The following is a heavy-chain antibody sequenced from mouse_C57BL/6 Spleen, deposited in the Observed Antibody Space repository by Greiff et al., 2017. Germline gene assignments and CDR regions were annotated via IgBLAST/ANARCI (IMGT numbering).Heavy chain of an antibody. CDR3: ARRVDGYSYYAMDY. J-gene: IGHJ4*01. V-gene: IGHV1-76*01. Sequence: QVQLQQSGAELVRPGASVKLSCKASGYTFTDYYINWVKQRPGQGLEWIAMIYPGSGNTYYNEKFKGKATLTAEKSSSTAYMQLSSLTSEDSAVYFCARRVDGYSYYAMDYWGQGTSVTVSS. D-gene: IGHD2-3*01. CDR1: GYTFTDYY. CDR2: IYPGSGNT.